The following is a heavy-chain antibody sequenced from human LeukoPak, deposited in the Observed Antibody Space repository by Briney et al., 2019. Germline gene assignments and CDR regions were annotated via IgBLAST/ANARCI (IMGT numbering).Heavy chain of an antibody. D-gene: IGHD3-22*01. CDR1: GFTFSSYG. J-gene: IGHJ4*02. CDR2: IRYDGSNK. Sequence: GGSLRLSCAASGFTFSSYGMHWVRQAPGKGLEWVAFIRYDGSNKHYADSVKGRFTISRDNSKNTLYLQMNSLRAEDTAVYYCAKGSGYYYDSSGYYLGYWGQGTLVTVSS. CDR3: AKGSGYYYDSSGYYLGY. V-gene: IGHV3-30*02.